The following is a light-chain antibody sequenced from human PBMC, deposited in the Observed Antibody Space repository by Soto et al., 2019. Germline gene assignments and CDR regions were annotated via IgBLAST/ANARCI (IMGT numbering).Light chain of an antibody. CDR1: SSNIGNNY. CDR3: GTWDSSLSAVV. Sequence: QSLLTQPPSVSVAPGQKVTISCSGSSSNIGNNYVSWYQQLPGTAPKLLIYDNNKRPSGIPDRFSGSKSGTSATLGITGLQTGDEADYYCGTWDSSLSAVVFGGGTKLTVL. V-gene: IGLV1-51*01. J-gene: IGLJ2*01. CDR2: DNN.